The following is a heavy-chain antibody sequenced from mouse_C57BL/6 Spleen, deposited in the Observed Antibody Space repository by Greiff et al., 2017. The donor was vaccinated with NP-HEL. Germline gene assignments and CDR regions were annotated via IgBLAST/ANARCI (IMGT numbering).Heavy chain of an antibody. D-gene: IGHD1-1*01. CDR2: ISSGSSTI. CDR3: ARLGSKDAMDY. V-gene: IGHV5-17*01. Sequence: EVKLVESGGGLVKPGGSLKLSCAASGFTFSDYGMHWVRQAPEKGLEWVAYISSGSSTIYYADTVTGRFTISRDNAKNTLFLQMTSLRSEDTAMYYCARLGSKDAMDYWGQGTSVTVSS. CDR1: GFTFSDYG. J-gene: IGHJ4*01.